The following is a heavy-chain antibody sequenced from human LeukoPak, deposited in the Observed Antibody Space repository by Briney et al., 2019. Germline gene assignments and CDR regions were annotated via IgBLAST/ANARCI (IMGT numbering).Heavy chain of an antibody. CDR1: GFTFSTYG. CDR2: IWNDGSKN. V-gene: IGHV3-33*01. J-gene: IGHJ4*02. D-gene: IGHD5-12*01. Sequence: GTSLRLSCAASGFTFSTYGMYWVRQAPGKGLEWVALIWNDGSKNLHADSVEGRFIISRDNSRDTVYLQMNSLRADDTAMYYCARGPWMVATITAFDYWGQGPRSPSPQ. CDR3: ARGPWMVATITAFDY.